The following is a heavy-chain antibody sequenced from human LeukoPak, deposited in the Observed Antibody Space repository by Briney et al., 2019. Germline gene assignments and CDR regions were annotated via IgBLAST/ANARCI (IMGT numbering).Heavy chain of an antibody. CDR1: GFTFSGYG. CDR2: ISYDGGNK. Sequence: GGSLRLSCAASGFTFSGYGMHWVRQAPGKGLEWVAVISYDGGNKYYADSVKGRFTISRDNSKNTLYLQMNSLRAEDTAVYYCAKCRVATIGGPYYYYGMDVWGKGTTVTVSS. CDR3: AKCRVATIGGPYYYYGMDV. D-gene: IGHD5-12*01. J-gene: IGHJ6*04. V-gene: IGHV3-30*18.